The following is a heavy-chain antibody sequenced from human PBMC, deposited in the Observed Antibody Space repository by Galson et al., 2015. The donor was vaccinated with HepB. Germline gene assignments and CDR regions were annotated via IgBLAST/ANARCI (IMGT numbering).Heavy chain of an antibody. V-gene: IGHV1-46*01. CDR3: ARDRDYGDKSLYFDY. D-gene: IGHD4-23*01. J-gene: IGHJ4*02. CDR2: IHLSGGTI. Sequence: SVKVSCKASGYTFTTHYLHWVRQAPGQGLEWMGIIHLSGGTITYAQGFRGRITMTRDTSTSTAYMELSSLRSEDTAVYYCARDRDYGDKSLYFDYWGQGTLVTVSS. CDR1: GYTFTTHY.